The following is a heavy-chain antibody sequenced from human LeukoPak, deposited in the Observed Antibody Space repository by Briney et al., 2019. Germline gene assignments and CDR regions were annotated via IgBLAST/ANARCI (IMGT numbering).Heavy chain of an antibody. CDR2: IYYSGST. Sequence: SETLSLTCTVSGGSISSYYWSWIRQHPGKGLEWIGYIYYSGSTYYNPSLKSRVTISVDTSKNQFSLKLSSVTAADTAVYYCARDGYCSGGSCYSAVHYWGQGTLVTVSS. V-gene: IGHV4-59*06. D-gene: IGHD2-15*01. J-gene: IGHJ4*02. CDR1: GGSISSYY. CDR3: ARDGYCSGGSCYSAVHY.